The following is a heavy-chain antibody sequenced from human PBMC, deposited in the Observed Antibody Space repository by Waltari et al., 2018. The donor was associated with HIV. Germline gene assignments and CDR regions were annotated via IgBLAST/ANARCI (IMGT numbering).Heavy chain of an antibody. Sequence: EAQLAQTGGGLARRGGSLRLSCKGYGFAFNSHSMNWGRQVPGKEPEWIASISEGRGSHVIYAASVEGRWRVSRDNAENSVFLEMRGLSEDDTAVYFCARDLGRPSDGHCSRSFDAWGQG. J-gene: IGHJ4*02. CDR2: ISEGRGSHV. CDR1: GFAFNSHS. D-gene: IGHD2-21*02. V-gene: IGHV3-48*02. CDR3: ARDLGRPSDGHCSRSFDA.